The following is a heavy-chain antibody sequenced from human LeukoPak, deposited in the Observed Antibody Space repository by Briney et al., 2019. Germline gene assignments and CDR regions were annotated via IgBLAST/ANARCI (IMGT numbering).Heavy chain of an antibody. CDR2: INHSGST. D-gene: IGHD3-16*02. Sequence: SETLSLTCAVYGGSFSGYYWSWIRQPPGKGLEWIGEINHSGSTNYNPSLKSRVTISVDTSKNQFSLKLSSVTAADTAVYYCARNPRNDYVWGSYRSNDYWGQGTLVTVSS. CDR1: GGSFSGYY. J-gene: IGHJ4*02. V-gene: IGHV4-34*01. CDR3: ARNPRNDYVWGSYRSNDY.